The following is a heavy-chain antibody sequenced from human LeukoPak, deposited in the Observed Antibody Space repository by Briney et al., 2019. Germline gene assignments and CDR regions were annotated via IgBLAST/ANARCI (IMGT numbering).Heavy chain of an antibody. D-gene: IGHD5-18*01. J-gene: IGHJ4*02. Sequence: GGSLRLSCAASGFTFSNSAMSWVRQVPGKGLEWVSALRDSADTTYYADSVKGRFTISRDNSKNTLYLQMNSLRAEDTAVYYCATLPNYSYGHPYYFDYWGQGTLVTVPS. V-gene: IGHV3-23*01. CDR2: LRDSADTT. CDR1: GFTFSNSA. CDR3: ATLPNYSYGHPYYFDY.